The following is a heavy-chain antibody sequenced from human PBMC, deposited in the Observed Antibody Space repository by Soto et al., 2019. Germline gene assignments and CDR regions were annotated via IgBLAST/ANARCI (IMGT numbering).Heavy chain of an antibody. Sequence: PSETLSLTCTVSGGSISSYYWSWIRQPPGKGLEWIGYIYYSGSTNYNPSLKSRVTISVDTSKKQFSLKLRSVTAADTAVYYCARLTVVTASYAIDIWGQGTMVTVSS. CDR3: ARLTVVTASYAIDI. CDR2: IYYSGST. V-gene: IGHV4-59*12. D-gene: IGHD2-21*02. J-gene: IGHJ3*02. CDR1: GGSISSYY.